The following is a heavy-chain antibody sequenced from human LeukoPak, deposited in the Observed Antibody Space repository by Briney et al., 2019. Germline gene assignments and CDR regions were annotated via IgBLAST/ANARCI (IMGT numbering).Heavy chain of an antibody. D-gene: IGHD5-18*01. Sequence: SETLSLTCAVYGGSFSGYYWSWIRQPPGKGLEWIGRIYTSGSTNYNPSLKSRVTMSADTSKNHFSLKLTSVTAADTAVYYCARVMAVTLSAFDIWGQGTMVVVSS. J-gene: IGHJ3*02. CDR2: IYTSGST. V-gene: IGHV4-59*10. CDR1: GGSFSGYY. CDR3: ARVMAVTLSAFDI.